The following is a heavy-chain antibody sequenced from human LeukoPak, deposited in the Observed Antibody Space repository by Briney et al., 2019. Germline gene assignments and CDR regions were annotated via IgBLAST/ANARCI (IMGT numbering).Heavy chain of an antibody. Sequence: GGSLRLSCAASGLTGSHNHVSWVRQAPGKGLEWVSAIHTSGDTCYADSVKGRFTISRDTSKNTLYLQINSLRVEDTAVYYCIVFGDSNHWGQGTLVTVSS. V-gene: IGHV3-53*01. CDR2: IHTSGDT. D-gene: IGHD4-17*01. CDR3: IVFGDSNH. CDR1: GLTGSHNH. J-gene: IGHJ5*02.